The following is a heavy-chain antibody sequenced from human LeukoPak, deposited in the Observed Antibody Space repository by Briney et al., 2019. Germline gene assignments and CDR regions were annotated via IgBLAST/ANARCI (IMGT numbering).Heavy chain of an antibody. CDR3: ARVGGFSTYYDSSGYYWFDP. CDR1: GGSISAYQ. Sequence: PSETLSLTCTVSGGSISAYQWIWIRQPAGKGLECIGRMYTGGSGSTNYNPSLKSRVTMSVDTSKNQFSLNLNSVTAADTAVYYCARVGGFSTYYDSSGYYWFDPWGQGTLVTVSS. CDR2: MYTGGSGST. D-gene: IGHD3-22*01. V-gene: IGHV4-4*07. J-gene: IGHJ5*02.